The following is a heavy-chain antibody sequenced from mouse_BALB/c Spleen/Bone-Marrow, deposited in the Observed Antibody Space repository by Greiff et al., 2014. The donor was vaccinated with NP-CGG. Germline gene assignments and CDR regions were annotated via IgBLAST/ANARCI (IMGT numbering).Heavy chain of an antibody. CDR2: ISDGGIYT. D-gene: IGHD1-1*02. J-gene: IGHJ4*01. CDR1: GFTFSDYY. Sequence: DVKLQESGGGLVKPGGSLKLSCTASGFTFSDYYMYWVRQTPEKRLEWVATISDGGIYTYYPDSVKGRFTISRDNAKNNLYLQMSSLKSGDTAMYYCARSGEKYGALDYSGQGTSVTVSS. V-gene: IGHV5-4*02. CDR3: ARSGEKYGALDY.